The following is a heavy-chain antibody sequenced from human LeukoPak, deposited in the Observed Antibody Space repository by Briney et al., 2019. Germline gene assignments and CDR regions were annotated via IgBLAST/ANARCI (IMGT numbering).Heavy chain of an antibody. V-gene: IGHV1-46*01. CDR3: ARVSRAAAGTGRGCYFDY. CDR1: GYTFTSYY. Sequence: ASVKVSCKASGYTFTSYYMHWVRQAPGQGLEWMGIINPSGGSTSYAQKFQGRVTMTRDTSTSTVYMELSSLRSEDTAVYYCARVSRAAAGTGRGCYFDYWGQGTLVTVSS. J-gene: IGHJ4*02. D-gene: IGHD6-13*01. CDR2: INPSGGST.